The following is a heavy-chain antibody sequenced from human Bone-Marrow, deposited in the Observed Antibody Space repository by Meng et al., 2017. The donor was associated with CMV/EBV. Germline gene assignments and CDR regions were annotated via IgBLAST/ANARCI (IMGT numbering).Heavy chain of an antibody. V-gene: IGHV3-33*06. CDR2: VWYDGSNT. CDR1: GFPFSTYG. D-gene: IGHD2-2*01. Sequence: GESLKISCVASGFPFSTYGMHWVRQTPGKGLEWVAVVWYDGSNTQYGDSVKGRFTISRDNSKKTLYLQMNSLRAEDTAVYYCAKGPYCTSSSCHGGMAFDIWGRATLVTVSS. J-gene: IGHJ3*02. CDR3: AKGPYCTSSSCHGGMAFDI.